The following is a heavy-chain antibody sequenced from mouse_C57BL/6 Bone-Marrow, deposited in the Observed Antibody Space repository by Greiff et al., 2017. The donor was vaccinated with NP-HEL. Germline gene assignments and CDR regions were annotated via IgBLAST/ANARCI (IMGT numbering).Heavy chain of an antibody. CDR2: IYPGDGDT. Sequence: VQLQQSGPELVKPGASVKISCKASGYAFSSSWMNWVKQRPGKGLEWIGRIYPGDGDTNYNGKFKGKATLTADKSSSTAYMQLSSLTSEDSAVYFCARSEWDYWGQGTTLTVSS. J-gene: IGHJ2*01. CDR1: GYAFSSSW. CDR3: ARSEWDY. V-gene: IGHV1-82*01.